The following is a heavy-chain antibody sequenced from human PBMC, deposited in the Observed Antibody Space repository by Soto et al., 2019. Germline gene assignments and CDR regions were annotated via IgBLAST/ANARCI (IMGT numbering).Heavy chain of an antibody. CDR2: TYFRSKWYY. Sequence: SQTLSLTCAISGDSVSSNSVAWNWIRQSPSRGLEWLGRTYFRSKWYYDYAVSVKSRITINPDTSKNQFSLQLNSVTPEDTSVYYCARSAELASDYWGQGTLVTVSS. V-gene: IGHV6-1*01. D-gene: IGHD1-1*01. J-gene: IGHJ4*02. CDR3: ARSAELASDY. CDR1: GDSVSSNSVA.